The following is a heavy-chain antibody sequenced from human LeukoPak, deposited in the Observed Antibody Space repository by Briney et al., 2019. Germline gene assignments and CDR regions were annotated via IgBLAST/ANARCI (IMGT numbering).Heavy chain of an antibody. CDR2: INHSGST. V-gene: IGHV4-34*01. Sequence: PSETLSLTCAVYGGSFSGYYWSWTRQPPGKGLEWIGEINHSGSTNYNPSLKSRVTISVDTSKNQFSLKLSSVTAADTAVYYCARGGIAGHWYFDLWGRGTLVTVSS. CDR1: GGSFSGYY. CDR3: ARGGIAGHWYFDL. D-gene: IGHD6-13*01. J-gene: IGHJ2*01.